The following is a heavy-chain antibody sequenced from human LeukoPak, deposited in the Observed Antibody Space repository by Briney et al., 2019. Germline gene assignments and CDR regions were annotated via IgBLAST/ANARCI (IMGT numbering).Heavy chain of an antibody. CDR2: ISGSDGST. CDR3: AKFWSTVTNYYFDY. V-gene: IGHV3-23*01. CDR1: GFTFSSYA. Sequence: PGGSLRLSCAASGFTFSSYAMSWVRQAPGKGLEWVSGISGSDGSTDYADSVKGRFTISRDNSKNTLYLQMNSLRAEDTAVYYCAKFWSTVTNYYFDYWGQGTLVTVSS. J-gene: IGHJ4*02. D-gene: IGHD4-17*01.